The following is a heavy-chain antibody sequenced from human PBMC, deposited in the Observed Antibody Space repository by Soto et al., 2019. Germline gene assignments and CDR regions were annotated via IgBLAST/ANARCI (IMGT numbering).Heavy chain of an antibody. CDR1: GASISTYY. V-gene: IGHV4-59*12. CDR2: IYHSGST. Sequence: PSENLSVTCTISGASISTYYRNWIRQPPGKGLEWIGYIYHSGSTHYNPSLKSRVTISEERSKIQFFWKLSSLTAADTAVYYCARTMRYYAYDMDVWGQGTTVT. D-gene: IGHD2-2*01. J-gene: IGHJ6*02. CDR3: ARTMRYYAYDMDV.